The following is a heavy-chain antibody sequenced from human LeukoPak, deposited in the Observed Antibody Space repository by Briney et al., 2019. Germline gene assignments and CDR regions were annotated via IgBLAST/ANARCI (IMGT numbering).Heavy chain of an antibody. V-gene: IGHV4-4*07. Sequence: SETLSLTCTVSGGSISSHYWSWIRQPAGKGLEWIGRIYTSGSTNYNPSLKSRVTMSVDTSKNQFSLKLSSVTAADTAVYYCARVGIRGVTIFDYWGQGTLVTVSS. CDR1: GGSISSHY. CDR2: IYTSGST. D-gene: IGHD3-10*01. CDR3: ARVGIRGVTIFDY. J-gene: IGHJ4*02.